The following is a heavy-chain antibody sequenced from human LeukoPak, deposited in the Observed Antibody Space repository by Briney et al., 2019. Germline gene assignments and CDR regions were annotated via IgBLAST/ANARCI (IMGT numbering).Heavy chain of an antibody. CDR1: GFTFSSYE. CDR2: ISSSGSTI. D-gene: IGHD3-9*01. Sequence: GGSLRLSCAASGFTFSSYEMNWVRQAPGKGLEWVSYISSSGSTIYYADSVKGRFTISRDNAKNSLYLQMNSLRAEDTAVYYCARDTPERTYYDILTGYYTLNDAFDIWGQGTMVTVSS. V-gene: IGHV3-48*03. J-gene: IGHJ3*02. CDR3: ARDTPERTYYDILTGYYTLNDAFDI.